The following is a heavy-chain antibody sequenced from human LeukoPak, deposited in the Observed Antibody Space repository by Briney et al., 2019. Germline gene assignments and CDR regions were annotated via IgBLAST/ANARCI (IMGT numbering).Heavy chain of an antibody. Sequence: SVKVSCKASGGTFSSYAISWVRQAPGQGLEWMGRIIPILGIANYAQKFQGRVTITADKSTSTAYMELSSLRSEDTAVYYCAIDKWELLGSLGYWGQGTLVTVSS. CDR1: GGTFSSYA. D-gene: IGHD1-26*01. J-gene: IGHJ4*02. CDR2: IIPILGIA. CDR3: AIDKWELLGSLGY. V-gene: IGHV1-69*04.